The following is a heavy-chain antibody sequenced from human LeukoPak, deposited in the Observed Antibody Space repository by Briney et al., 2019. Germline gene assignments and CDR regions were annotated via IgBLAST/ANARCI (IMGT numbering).Heavy chain of an antibody. CDR3: AREIGGPALDY. CDR1: GFTFDDYG. CDR2: INWNGGST. Sequence: PGGSLRLSCAASGFTFDDYGMTWVRQAPGKGLEWVSIINWNGGSTGYADSVKGRFTVSRDNAKNSLYLQMNSLRAEDTALYYCAREIGGPALDYWGQGTLVTVSS. V-gene: IGHV3-20*04. D-gene: IGHD3-16*01. J-gene: IGHJ4*02.